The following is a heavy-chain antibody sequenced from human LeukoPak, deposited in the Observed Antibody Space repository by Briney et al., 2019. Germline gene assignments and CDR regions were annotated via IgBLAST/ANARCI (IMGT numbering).Heavy chain of an antibody. Sequence: GGSLRLSCAASGFTFSSYSMNWVRQAPGKGLEWVSSISSSSSYIYYADSVKGRFTISRDNAKNSLYLQMNSLRAEDTAVYYCARERGGDYGDYFDYWGQGTLVTVSS. CDR1: GFTFSSYS. V-gene: IGHV3-21*01. D-gene: IGHD4-17*01. J-gene: IGHJ4*02. CDR2: ISSSSSYI. CDR3: ARERGGDYGDYFDY.